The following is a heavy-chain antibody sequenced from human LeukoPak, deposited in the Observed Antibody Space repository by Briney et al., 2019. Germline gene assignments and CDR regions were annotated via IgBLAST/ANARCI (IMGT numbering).Heavy chain of an antibody. CDR1: GFTFSSYG. J-gene: IGHJ4*02. CDR3: ARDGSDGDYTVPLDY. D-gene: IGHD4-17*01. CDR2: IWYDGSNK. V-gene: IGHV3-33*01. Sequence: GRSLRLSCAASGFTFSSYGMHWVRQAPGKGLEWVAVIWYDGSNKYYADSVKGRFTISRDNSKNTLYLQMNSLRAEDTAVYYCARDGSDGDYTVPLDYWGQGTLVTVSS.